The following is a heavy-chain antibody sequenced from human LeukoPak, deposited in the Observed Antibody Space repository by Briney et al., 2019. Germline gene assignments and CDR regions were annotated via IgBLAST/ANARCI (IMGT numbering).Heavy chain of an antibody. V-gene: IGHV1-24*01. Sequence: ASVKVSCKVSGYTLTELSMHWVRQAPGKGLEWVGGFDPEDGETIYAQKFQGRVTMTEDTSTDTAYMELSSLRSEDTAVYYCATTSGSCPNKGFDYWGQGTLVTVSS. CDR1: GYTLTELS. J-gene: IGHJ4*02. CDR2: FDPEDGET. CDR3: ATTSGSCPNKGFDY. D-gene: IGHD1-26*01.